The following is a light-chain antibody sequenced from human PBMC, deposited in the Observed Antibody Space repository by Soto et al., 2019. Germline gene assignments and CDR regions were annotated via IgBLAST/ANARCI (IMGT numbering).Light chain of an antibody. J-gene: IGLJ2*01. CDR1: SSDVGGYNY. Sequence: QSALTQPASVSGSPGQSITISYTGTSSDVGGYNYVSWYQQHPGKAPKLMIYDVRNRPSGVSNRFSASKSGNTASLTISGLQAEDEADYYCSSYAGSNTLVFGGGTKLTVL. CDR3: SSYAGSNTLV. V-gene: IGLV2-14*03. CDR2: DVR.